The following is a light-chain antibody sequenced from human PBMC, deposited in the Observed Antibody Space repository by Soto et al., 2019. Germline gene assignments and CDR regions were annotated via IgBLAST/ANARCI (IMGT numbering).Light chain of an antibody. CDR3: QQYGGSPPIT. CDR2: DAS. CDR1: QSVSSN. Sequence: EIVMTQSPATVSVSPGERATLSCRASQSVSSNLAWYQQKPGQAPRLLIYDASSRATGIPGRFSGSGSGTDFTLTISRLEPEDFAVYYCQQYGGSPPITFGQGTRLEIK. V-gene: IGKV3-20*01. J-gene: IGKJ5*01.